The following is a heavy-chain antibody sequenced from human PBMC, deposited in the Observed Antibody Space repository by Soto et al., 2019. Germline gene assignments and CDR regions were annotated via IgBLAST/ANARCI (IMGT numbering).Heavy chain of an antibody. J-gene: IGHJ2*01. V-gene: IGHV5-10-1*01. D-gene: IGHD2-21*02. CDR2: IDPSDAQI. CDR1: GCRLNDYW. Sequence: PVVSLKVSCQGSGCRLNDYWISWVRQMPGKGLEWMGRIDPSDAQIKYSPSFQGHITISSDKSFSTAYLEWKSLKASDTAIYYGARHLSARDDCAFWGRGALVTVSS. CDR3: ARHLSARDDCAF.